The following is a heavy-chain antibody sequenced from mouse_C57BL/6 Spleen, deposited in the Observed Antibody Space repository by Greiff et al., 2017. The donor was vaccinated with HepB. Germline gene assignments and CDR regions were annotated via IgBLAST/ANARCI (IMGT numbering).Heavy chain of an antibody. V-gene: IGHV5-17*01. J-gene: IGHJ3*01. D-gene: IGHD5-2*01. CDR3: ATNEYGWVAY. Sequence: VQLVESGGGLVKPGGSLKLSCAASGFTFRDYGMHWVRQAPEKGLEWVAYISSGSSTIYYADTVKGRFTISRDNAKNTLFLQMTSLRSEDTAMYYCATNEYGWVAYWGKGTVVTVSA. CDR2: ISSGSSTI. CDR1: GFTFRDYG.